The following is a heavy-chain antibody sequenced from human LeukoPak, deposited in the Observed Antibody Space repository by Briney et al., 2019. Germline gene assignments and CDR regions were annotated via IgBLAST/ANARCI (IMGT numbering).Heavy chain of an antibody. CDR1: GDSVSSNRAS. D-gene: IGHD2-21*02. Sequence: SQTLSLTCAISGDSVSSNRASRNWIRQSPSRGLEWLGRTYYRSKWYNDYAVSVTSRVTINPDTSKNQVSLQLNSVTPEDTAVYYCARDLGVTANFDYWGQGILVTVSS. V-gene: IGHV6-1*01. CDR3: ARDLGVTANFDY. CDR2: TYYRSKWYN. J-gene: IGHJ4*02.